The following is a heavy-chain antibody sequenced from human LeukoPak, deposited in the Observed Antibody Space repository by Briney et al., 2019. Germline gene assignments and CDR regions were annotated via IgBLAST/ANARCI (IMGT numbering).Heavy chain of an antibody. D-gene: IGHD3-3*01. V-gene: IGHV1-69*04. Sequence: SVKVSCKASGGTFSSYAISWVRQAPGQGLGWMGRIIPILGIANYAQKFQGRVTITTDESTSTAYMELSSLRSEDTAVYYCARERADPTIFGVVIIGHGAFDIWGQGTMVTVSS. CDR3: ARERADPTIFGVVIIGHGAFDI. CDR2: IIPILGIA. CDR1: GGTFSSYA. J-gene: IGHJ3*02.